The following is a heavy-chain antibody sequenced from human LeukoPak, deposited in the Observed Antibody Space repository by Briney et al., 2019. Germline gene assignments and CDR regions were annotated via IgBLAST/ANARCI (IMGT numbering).Heavy chain of an antibody. J-gene: IGHJ4*02. CDR2: IYYSGST. CDR3: ARLSPYYFDY. V-gene: IGHV4-59*08. CDR1: GGSISSYY. Sequence: SETLSLTCTVSGGSISSYYWSWIRQPPGKGLEWIGYIYYSGSTNYNPSLRSRVTISVDTSKNQISLKLSSVTAADTAVFYCARLSPYYFDYWGQGTLVTVSS.